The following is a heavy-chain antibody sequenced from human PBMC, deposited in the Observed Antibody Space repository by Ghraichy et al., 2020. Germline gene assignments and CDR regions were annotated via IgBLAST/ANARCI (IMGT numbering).Heavy chain of an antibody. CDR2: IYYSGST. CDR3: ARGRYSSGWYGEYYYYGMDV. CDR1: GGSISSYY. Sequence: ETLYLTCTVSGGSISSYYWSWIRQPPGKGLEWIGYIYYSGSTNYNPSLKSRVTISVDTSKNQFSLKLSSVTATDTAVYYCARGRYSSGWYGEYYYYGMDVWGQGTTVTVSS. D-gene: IGHD6-19*01. J-gene: IGHJ6*02. V-gene: IGHV4-59*01.